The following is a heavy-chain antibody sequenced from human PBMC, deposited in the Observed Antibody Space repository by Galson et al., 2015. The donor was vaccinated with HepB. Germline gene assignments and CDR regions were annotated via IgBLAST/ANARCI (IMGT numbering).Heavy chain of an antibody. J-gene: IGHJ4*02. V-gene: IGHV4-59*01. D-gene: IGHD3-10*01. CDR1: GASISSYY. CDR3: ARAQYIGSGGTLDC. Sequence: ETLSLTCTVSGASISSYYWSWIRQPPGKGLEWIGYIYFSGSINYNPSLKSRVTISGDTSKNQFSLKVTSVTAADTAVYYCARAQYIGSGGTLDCWGRGTLVTVSP. CDR2: IYFSGSI.